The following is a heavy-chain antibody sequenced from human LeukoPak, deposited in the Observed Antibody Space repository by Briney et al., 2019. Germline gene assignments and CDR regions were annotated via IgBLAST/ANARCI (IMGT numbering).Heavy chain of an antibody. V-gene: IGHV3-23*01. D-gene: IGHD1-26*01. J-gene: IGHJ3*01. Sequence: GGSLRLSCATSGFMFSSFAMSWVRQAPGKGLEWVSGISPTGATTYDAKSVRGRFTISRDNSKNKLYLEMNSLRVDDTAIYYCAKGLGRARSGVPSGFDVWSQGTMVTVYS. CDR3: AKGLGRARSGVPSGFDV. CDR1: GFMFSSFA. CDR2: ISPTGATT.